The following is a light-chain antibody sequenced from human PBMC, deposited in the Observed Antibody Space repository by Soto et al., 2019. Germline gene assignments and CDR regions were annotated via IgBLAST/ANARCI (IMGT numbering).Light chain of an antibody. CDR3: GTWHSSLSAVV. J-gene: IGLJ2*01. V-gene: IGLV1-51*02. Sequence: QSVLTQPPSVSAAPGQKVTISCSGSSSNIGNNYVSWYQQLPGTAPKLLIYENNKRPSGIPDRFSGSKSGTSATLGITGLQTGDEADYYCGTWHSSLSAVVSGGGTQLTVL. CDR2: ENN. CDR1: SSNIGNNY.